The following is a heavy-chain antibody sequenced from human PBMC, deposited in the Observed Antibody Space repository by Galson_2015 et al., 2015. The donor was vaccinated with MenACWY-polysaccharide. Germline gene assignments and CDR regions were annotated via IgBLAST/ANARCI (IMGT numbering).Heavy chain of an antibody. CDR1: GYTFTSYD. J-gene: IGHJ5*02. Sequence: SCKASGYTFTSYDINWVRQTTGHGLERMGWMNPNSGNTGYAQKFQGRVTMTRNTSISIAYMELSSLRSEDTAVYYCARGGKYYYDSSGYLNWFDPWGQGTLVTVSS. CDR3: ARGGKYYYDSSGYLNWFDP. V-gene: IGHV1-8*01. D-gene: IGHD3-22*01. CDR2: MNPNSGNT.